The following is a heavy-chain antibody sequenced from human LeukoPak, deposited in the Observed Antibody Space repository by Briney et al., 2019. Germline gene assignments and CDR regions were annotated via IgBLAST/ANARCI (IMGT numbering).Heavy chain of an antibody. CDR3: PKPDRVATIGSFDY. Sequence: GGSLRLSCAASGFTFSRYAMSWVRQAPGEGLEWVLAISAGGGSTYYADSVQGRFTISRDNSKNTLFLQMNSLRSEDAAVYYWPKPDRVATIGSFDYWGQGTLVTVAS. CDR2: ISAGGGST. CDR1: GFTFSRYA. V-gene: IGHV3-23*01. J-gene: IGHJ4*02. D-gene: IGHD5-12*01.